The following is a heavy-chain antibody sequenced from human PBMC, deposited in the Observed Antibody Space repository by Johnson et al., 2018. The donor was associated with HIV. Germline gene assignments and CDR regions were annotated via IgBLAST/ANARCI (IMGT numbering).Heavy chain of an antibody. CDR2: IHWNAGNT. J-gene: IGHJ3*01. Sequence: EMQLLESGGYVVRPGGSPRLSCAASGFTFDDYDMTWVRQAPGQGLEWVSGIHWNAGNTGYVDSVKGRFTISRANAKNSLYLQMSSLRLEDTALYYCVKDSLEEDAFDFWGQGTMVTVSS. CDR3: VKDSLEEDAFDF. V-gene: IGHV3-20*04. CDR1: GFTFDDYD.